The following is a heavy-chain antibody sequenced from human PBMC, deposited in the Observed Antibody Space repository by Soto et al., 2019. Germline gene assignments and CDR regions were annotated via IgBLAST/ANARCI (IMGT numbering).Heavy chain of an antibody. Sequence: PGGSLRLSCAASGFTFSSYSMNWVRQAPGKGLEWVSSISSSSSYIYYADSVKGRFTISRDNAKNSLYLQMNSLRAEDTAVYYCARASDYYGSGSYYNRFDYWGQGTLVTVSS. V-gene: IGHV3-21*01. CDR3: ARASDYYGSGSYYNRFDY. J-gene: IGHJ4*02. CDR1: GFTFSSYS. CDR2: ISSSSSYI. D-gene: IGHD3-10*01.